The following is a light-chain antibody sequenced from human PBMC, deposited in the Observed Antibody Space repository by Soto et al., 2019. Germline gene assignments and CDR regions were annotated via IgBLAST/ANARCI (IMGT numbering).Light chain of an antibody. CDR3: QLYNNWPRS. CDR2: GAS. J-gene: IGKJ1*01. CDR1: QSVSSN. Sequence: EKRITQSPSTLSVTPRERATLYCRASQSVSSNLAWYQQKPGKAPRLLIYGASTRATGIPARFSGSGSGTEFTLTISCLQSEDFAVYYCQLYNNWPRSSGQGTKVDIK. V-gene: IGKV3-15*01.